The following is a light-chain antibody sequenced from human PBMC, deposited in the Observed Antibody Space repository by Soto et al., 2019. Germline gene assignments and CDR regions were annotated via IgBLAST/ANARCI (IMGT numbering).Light chain of an antibody. V-gene: IGKV3-20*01. CDR3: QQYGSSPN. CDR1: QSVSSN. CDR2: GAF. Sequence: EILMTQSTATPSVSPGERATLSCRASQSVSSNLAWYQQKPGQAPRLLLYGAFNRATGIPDRFSGSGSGTDFTLTISRLEPEDFAVNYCQQYGSSPNIGQGTRLENK. J-gene: IGKJ5*01.